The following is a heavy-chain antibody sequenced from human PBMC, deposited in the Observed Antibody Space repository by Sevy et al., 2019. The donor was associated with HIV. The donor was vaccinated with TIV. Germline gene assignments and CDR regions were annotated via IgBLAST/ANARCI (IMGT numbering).Heavy chain of an antibody. CDR1: GFTFSKYS. V-gene: IGHV3-23*01. CDR2: LSFGCGEI. CDR3: AREGCTKPHDY. J-gene: IGHJ4*02. D-gene: IGHD2-8*01. Sequence: GGSLRLSYAASGFTFSKYSMSWVRQPPGKGLEWVSTLSFGCGEINHADSVKGRFTISRDNSKNSLYLQMNNLRVEDTAVYYCAREGCTKPHDYWGQGTLVTVSS.